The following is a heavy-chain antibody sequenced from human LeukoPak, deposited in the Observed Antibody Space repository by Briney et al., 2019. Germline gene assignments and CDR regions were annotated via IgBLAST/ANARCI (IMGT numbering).Heavy chain of an antibody. V-gene: IGHV3-7*01. CDR2: IKQSGSEK. D-gene: IGHD5-12*01. CDR3: ARGGSWFDV. J-gene: IGHJ5*02. CDR1: GFTFSNYW. Sequence: PGGSLRLSCAASGFTFSNYWMSWVRQAPGKGLEWVANIKQSGSEKNYVDSVKDRFTISRDNAENSLYLQVNSLGAEDTAVYYCARGGSWFDVWGQGTLVTVS.